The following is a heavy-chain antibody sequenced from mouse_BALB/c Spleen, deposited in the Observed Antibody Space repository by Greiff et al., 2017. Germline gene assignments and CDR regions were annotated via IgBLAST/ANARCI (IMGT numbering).Heavy chain of an antibody. J-gene: IGHJ4*01. V-gene: IGHV5-17*02. CDR2: ISSGSSTI. D-gene: IGHD1-1*01. CDR1: GFTFSSFG. CDR3: ARASGSSYPHDYAMDY. Sequence: DVKLVESGGGLVQPGGSRKLSCAASGFTFSSFGMHWVRQAPEKGLEWVAYISSGSSTIYYADTVKGRFTISRDNPKNTLFLQMTSLRSEDTAMYDCARASGSSYPHDYAMDYWGQGTSVTVSS.